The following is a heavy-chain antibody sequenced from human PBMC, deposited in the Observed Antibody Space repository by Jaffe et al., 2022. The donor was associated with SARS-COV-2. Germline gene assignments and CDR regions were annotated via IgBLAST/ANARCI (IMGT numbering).Heavy chain of an antibody. CDR2: ISSSSSTI. D-gene: IGHD6-13*01. Sequence: EVQLVESGGGLVQPGGSLRLSCAASGFTFSSYSMNWVRQAPGKGLEWVSYISSSSSTIYYADSVKGRFTISRDNAKNSLYLQMNSLRDEDTAVYYCARSPLYSSSWYSEDYNWFDPWGQGTLVTVSS. CDR3: ARSPLYSSSWYSEDYNWFDP. V-gene: IGHV3-48*02. CDR1: GFTFSSYS. J-gene: IGHJ5*02.